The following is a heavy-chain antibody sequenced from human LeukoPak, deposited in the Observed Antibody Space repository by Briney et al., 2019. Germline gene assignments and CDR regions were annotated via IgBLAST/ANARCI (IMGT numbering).Heavy chain of an antibody. CDR3: AKGPLLWD. CDR1: GSTFSSSA. CDR2: ISGSGGST. J-gene: IGHJ4*02. Sequence: AGGSLRLSCAASGSTFSSSAMSWVRQAPGKGLEWVSSISGSGGSTYYADSVKGRFTISRDNSKDTLYLQMNSLRAEDTAVYYCAKGPLLWDWGQGTLVTVSS. V-gene: IGHV3-23*01. D-gene: IGHD2/OR15-2a*01.